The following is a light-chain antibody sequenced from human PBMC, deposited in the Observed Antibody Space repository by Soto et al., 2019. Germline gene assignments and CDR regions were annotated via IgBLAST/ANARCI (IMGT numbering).Light chain of an antibody. Sequence: QSALPQPPSASGSPGQSVTISCTGTSSDVGGYNYVSWYQQHPGKAPKLMIYEVSKRPSGVPDRFSGSKSGNTASLTVSGLQAEDEAHYYCSSYAGSNNLVVFGGGTKLTVL. CDR2: EVS. J-gene: IGLJ2*01. V-gene: IGLV2-8*01. CDR1: SSDVGGYNY. CDR3: SSYAGSNNLVV.